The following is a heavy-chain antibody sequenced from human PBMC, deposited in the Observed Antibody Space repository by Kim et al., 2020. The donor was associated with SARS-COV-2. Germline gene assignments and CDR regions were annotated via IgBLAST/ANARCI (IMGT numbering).Heavy chain of an antibody. CDR1: GFTFTSFW. CDR3: ARPRYSS. J-gene: IGHJ4*02. CDR2: INEDGSQK. V-gene: IGHV3-7*01. D-gene: IGHD2-15*01. Sequence: GGSLRLSCAASGFTFTSFWRTWVRQAPGKGLEWVANINEDGSQKYYIDSVKGRFTISRDNAKNSVYLQMNSLRAEDTAVYYCARPRYSSWGQGILVTVSS.